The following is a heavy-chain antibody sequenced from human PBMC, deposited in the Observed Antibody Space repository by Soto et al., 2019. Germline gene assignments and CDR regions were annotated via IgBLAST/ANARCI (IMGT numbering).Heavy chain of an antibody. V-gene: IGHV1-58*01. CDR1: GFTFTSSA. CDR3: AADATAWQQMVPSDY. CDR2: IAVGSGYT. J-gene: IGHJ4*02. Sequence: SVKVSCKASGFTFTSSAFQWVRQARGQRLEWIGWIAVGSGYTNYAQRFQDRVTLTRDMSTATNYMELSRLTSEDTAIYYCAADATAWQQMVPSDYWGQGTLVTFSS. D-gene: IGHD2-8*01.